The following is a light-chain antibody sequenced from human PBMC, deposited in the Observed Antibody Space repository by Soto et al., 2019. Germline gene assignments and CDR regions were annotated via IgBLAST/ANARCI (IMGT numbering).Light chain of an antibody. CDR3: CSYAGSSTFAYV. Sequence: QSALTQPASVSRSPGQSITISCNGTSSDVGSYNLVSWYQQHPGKAPKLMIYEGSKRPSGVSNRFSGSKSGNTASLTISGLQAEDEADYYCCSYAGSSTFAYVFGTGTKLTVL. J-gene: IGLJ1*01. CDR2: EGS. CDR1: SSDVGSYNL. V-gene: IGLV2-23*03.